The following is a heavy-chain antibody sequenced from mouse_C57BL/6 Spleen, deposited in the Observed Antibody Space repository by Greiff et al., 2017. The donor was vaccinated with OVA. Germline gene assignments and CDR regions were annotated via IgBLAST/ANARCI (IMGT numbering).Heavy chain of an antibody. CDR1: GYTFTSYG. CDR3: AKGDSSGYLDY. D-gene: IGHD3-2*02. V-gene: IGHV1-81*01. J-gene: IGHJ2*01. CDR2: IYPRSGNT. Sequence: VKLQESGAELARPGASVKLSCKASGYTFTSYGISWVKQRTGQGLEWIGEIYPRSGNTYYNEKFKGKATLTADKSSSTAYMELRSLTSEDSAVYFCAKGDSSGYLDYWGQGTTLTVSS.